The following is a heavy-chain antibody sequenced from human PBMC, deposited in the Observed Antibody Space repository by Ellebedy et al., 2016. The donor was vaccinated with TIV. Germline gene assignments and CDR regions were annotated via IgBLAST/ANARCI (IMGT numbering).Heavy chain of an antibody. CDR3: ARWPSGDAPLDY. V-gene: IGHV1-69*13. Sequence: ASVKVSCKASGGTFSSYAISWVRQAPGQGLEWMGGIIPIFGTANYAQKFQGRVRITADESTRTAYMELSSLRSEDTAVYYCARWPSGDAPLDYWGQGTLVTVSS. CDR2: IIPIFGTA. CDR1: GGTFSSYA. D-gene: IGHD4-17*01. J-gene: IGHJ4*02.